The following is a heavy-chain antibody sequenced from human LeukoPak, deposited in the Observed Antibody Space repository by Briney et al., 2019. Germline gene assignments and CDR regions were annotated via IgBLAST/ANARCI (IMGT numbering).Heavy chain of an antibody. CDR3: AKDFLGYCSGGSCYQMIDY. J-gene: IGHJ4*02. Sequence: GGSLRLSCAASGFTFSSYGMHWARQAPGKGLEWVAFIRYDGSNKYYADSVKGRFTISRDNSKNTLYLQMNSLRAEDTAVYYCAKDFLGYCSGGSCYQMIDYWGQGTLVTVSS. V-gene: IGHV3-30*02. CDR2: IRYDGSNK. CDR1: GFTFSSYG. D-gene: IGHD2-15*01.